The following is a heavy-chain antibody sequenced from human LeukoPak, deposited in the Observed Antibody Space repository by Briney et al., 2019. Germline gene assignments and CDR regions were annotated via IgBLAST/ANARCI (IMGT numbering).Heavy chain of an antibody. CDR2: LY. D-gene: IGHD4-11*01. CDR3: ARAATVTTADAFDI. Sequence: GGSLRLSCVASGLSVGRNYMTWVRQAPGKGLEWVSVLYYAGSVKGRFTISRDDSKNTLSLLMNNLRPDDTALYYCARAATVTTADAFDIWGQGTMVTVSS. CDR1: GLSVGRNY. V-gene: IGHV3-66*01. J-gene: IGHJ3*02.